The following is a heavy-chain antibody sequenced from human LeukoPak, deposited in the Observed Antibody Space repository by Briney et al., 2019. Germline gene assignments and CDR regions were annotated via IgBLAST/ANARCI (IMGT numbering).Heavy chain of an antibody. J-gene: IGHJ4*02. V-gene: IGHV1-18*01. CDR3: ARELRRTHVSSGWSEADY. Sequence: ASVKVSCKASGYTFTSYGISWVRQAPGQGLEWMGWISAYNGNTNYAQKLQGRVTMTTDTSTSTAYMELRSLRSDDTAVYYCARELRRTHVSSGWSEADYWGQGTLVTVSS. CDR1: GYTFTSYG. CDR2: ISAYNGNT. D-gene: IGHD6-19*01.